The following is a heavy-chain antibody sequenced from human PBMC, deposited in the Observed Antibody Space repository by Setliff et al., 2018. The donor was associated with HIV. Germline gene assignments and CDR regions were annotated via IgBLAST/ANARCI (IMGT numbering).Heavy chain of an antibody. Sequence: ASVEVSCKASGYTFTNYYMHWVRQAPGQGLEWMGVINPSSGGTHYAQKFQGRVTMARDTSTTTVYMDLSSLTSEDTAVYFCVRDRGDATIFSWGHYFDYWGPGTQVTVSS. J-gene: IGHJ4*02. CDR2: INPSSGGT. CDR1: GYTFTNYY. CDR3: VRDRGDATIFSWGHYFDY. D-gene: IGHD3-3*01. V-gene: IGHV1-46*01.